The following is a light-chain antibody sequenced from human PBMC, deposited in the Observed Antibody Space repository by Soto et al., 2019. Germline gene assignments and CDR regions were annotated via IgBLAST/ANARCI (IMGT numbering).Light chain of an antibody. CDR2: LEGSGTY. J-gene: IGLJ1*01. CDR3: ETWYSNTHG. Sequence: QSVLTQSSSASASLGSSVKLTCTLSSGHSSYIIAWHQQQPGKAPRYLMKLEGSGTYNKGSGIPDRFSGSSSGADRYLTISNLQAEDEADYYCETWYSNTHGVGTWTKLTVL. CDR1: SGHSSYI. V-gene: IGLV4-60*03.